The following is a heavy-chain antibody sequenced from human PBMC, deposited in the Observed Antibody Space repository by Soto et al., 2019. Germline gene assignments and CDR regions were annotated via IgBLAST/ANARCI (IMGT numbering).Heavy chain of an antibody. V-gene: IGHV3-9*01. J-gene: IGHJ4*02. CDR1: GFTFDDYA. CDR2: ISWNSGSI. Sequence: EVQLVESGGGLVQPGRSLRLSCAASGFTFDDYAMHWVRQAPGKGLEWVSGISWNSGSIGYADSVKGRFTISRDNAKNSLYLQMNSLRAEDTALYYCAEGDLLGSGSAVGYWGRGTLVTVSS. CDR3: AEGDLLGSGSAVGY. D-gene: IGHD3-10*01.